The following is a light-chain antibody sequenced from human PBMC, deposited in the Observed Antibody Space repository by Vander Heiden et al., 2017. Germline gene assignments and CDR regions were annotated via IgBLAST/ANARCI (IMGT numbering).Light chain of an antibody. J-gene: IGLJ3*02. CDR1: NAKKK. CDR3: YSTDGSGNQGV. Sequence: YGLTQPPSVPVPPGQNGQDDLIGRCNAKKKCADGYQQQSGQAPVLVIFDDTKRPSGIPKGFSGSSSGTLATLTISGAQVEDEADYYCYSTDGSGNQGVFGGGTKVTVL. V-gene: IGLV3-10*01. CDR2: DDT.